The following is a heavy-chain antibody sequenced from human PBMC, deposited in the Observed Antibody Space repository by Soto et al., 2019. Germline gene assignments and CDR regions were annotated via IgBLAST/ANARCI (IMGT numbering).Heavy chain of an antibody. Sequence: GGSLRLSCAASGFTFSSYWMHWVRQAPGKGLVWVSRINSDGSSTSYADSVKGRFTISRDNAKNTLYLQMNSPRAEDTAVYYCARDGYSSGWYWYFDYWGQGTLVTVSS. V-gene: IGHV3-74*01. CDR3: ARDGYSSGWYWYFDY. CDR1: GFTFSSYW. J-gene: IGHJ4*02. CDR2: INSDGSST. D-gene: IGHD6-19*01.